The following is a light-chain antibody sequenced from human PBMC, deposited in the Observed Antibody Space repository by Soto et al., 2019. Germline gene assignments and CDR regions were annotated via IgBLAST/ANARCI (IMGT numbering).Light chain of an antibody. CDR1: QSVSSGY. CDR2: DAS. V-gene: IGKV3D-20*01. CDR3: QQYGSSPT. J-gene: IGKJ4*01. Sequence: EIVLTQSPATLSLSPGERATLSCGASQSVSSGYLAWYQQKPGLAPRLLIYDASSRATGIPDRFSGSGSGTDFTLTISRLEPEDFAVYYCQQYGSSPTFGRGTKV.